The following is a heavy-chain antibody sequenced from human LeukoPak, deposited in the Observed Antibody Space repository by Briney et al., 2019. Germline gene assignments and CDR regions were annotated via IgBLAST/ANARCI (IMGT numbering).Heavy chain of an antibody. Sequence: SETLSLTCIVSGDSISSANYYWGWIRQSPGKGLDWIGSVYYTGNTFYNPSLESRVTMSIDMSKNHFSLTLTSVTAADTAVYYCARLEFAVNGHRWFDPGAREPWSLSPQ. V-gene: IGHV4-39*02. J-gene: IGHJ5*02. CDR2: VYYTGNT. D-gene: IGHD4-17*01. CDR1: GDSISSANYY. CDR3: ARLEFAVNGHRWFDP.